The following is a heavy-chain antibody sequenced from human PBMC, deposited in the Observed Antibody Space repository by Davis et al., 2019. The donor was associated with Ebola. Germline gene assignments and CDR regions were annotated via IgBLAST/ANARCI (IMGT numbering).Heavy chain of an antibody. CDR2: IYTGDSDT. Sequence: GESLKISCKGSGNSFTNYWIGWVRQMPGKGLEWMGIIYTGDSDTRYSPSFRGQVTISADKSTRTAYLQWGSLKASDTAMYYCASLRRTITGMDDAFDIWGQGTMVTVSS. CDR1: GNSFTNYW. V-gene: IGHV5-51*01. D-gene: IGHD2-8*02. CDR3: ASLRRTITGMDDAFDI. J-gene: IGHJ3*02.